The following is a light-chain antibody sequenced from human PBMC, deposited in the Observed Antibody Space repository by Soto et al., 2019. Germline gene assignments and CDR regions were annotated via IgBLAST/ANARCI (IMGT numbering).Light chain of an antibody. J-gene: IGLJ1*01. Sequence: QSVLTQPASVSGSPGQSITISCTGTSSDVGGYNYVSWYQQHPGKAPKLMIYGATNRPSGVSDRFSGSKSGNTASLTISGLQAEDEADYYCTSYTSSSTYVFGTGTKVTVL. V-gene: IGLV2-14*01. CDR2: GAT. CDR3: TSYTSSSTYV. CDR1: SSDVGGYNY.